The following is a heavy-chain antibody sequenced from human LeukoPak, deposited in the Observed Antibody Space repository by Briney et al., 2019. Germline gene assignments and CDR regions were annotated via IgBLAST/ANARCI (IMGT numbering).Heavy chain of an antibody. V-gene: IGHV3-33*01. CDR2: IWYDGSNK. D-gene: IGHD6-19*01. J-gene: IGHJ4*02. CDR1: GFTFSSYG. Sequence: GRSLRLSCAASGFTFSSYGMHWVRQAPGKGLEWVAVIWYDGSNKYYADSVKGRFTISRDNSKNTLYLQMNSLRAEDTAVYYCARAVAVFPIDYWGQGTLVTVSS. CDR3: ARAVAVFPIDY.